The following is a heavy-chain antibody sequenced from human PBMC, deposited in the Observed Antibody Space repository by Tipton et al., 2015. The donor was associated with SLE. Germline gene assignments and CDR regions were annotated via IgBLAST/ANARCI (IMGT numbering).Heavy chain of an antibody. J-gene: IGHJ6*02. Sequence: GLVKPSETLSLTCIVSGGSISTSSYYWGWIRQSPGKGLEWIGSINYSGSTYYNPSLKSRVSISVDTSKNQFSLKLSSVIAADTAVYYRARIERDADFWSYDCYFCMDVWGQGTPVTVSS. CDR1: GGSISTSSYY. CDR3: ARIERDADFWSYDCYFCMDV. V-gene: IGHV4-39*07. D-gene: IGHD3-3*01. CDR2: INYSGST.